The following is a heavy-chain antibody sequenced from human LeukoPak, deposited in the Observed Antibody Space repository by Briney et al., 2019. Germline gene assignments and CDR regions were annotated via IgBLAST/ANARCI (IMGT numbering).Heavy chain of an antibody. Sequence: SQTLSLTCAVYGGSFSGYYWSWIRQPPGKGLEWIGEINHSGSTNYNPSLKSRVTISVDTSKNQFSLKLSSVTAADTAVYYCAKGVAARAFDYWGQGTLVTVSS. D-gene: IGHD6-6*01. CDR3: AKGVAARAFDY. J-gene: IGHJ4*02. CDR1: GGSFSGYY. V-gene: IGHV4-34*01. CDR2: INHSGST.